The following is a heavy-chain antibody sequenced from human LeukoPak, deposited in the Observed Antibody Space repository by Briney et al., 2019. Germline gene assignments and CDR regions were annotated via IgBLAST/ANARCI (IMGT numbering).Heavy chain of an antibody. J-gene: IGHJ6*02. CDR1: GFTFTIYN. V-gene: IGHV3-21*01. CDR3: ARDRPGPDSVSSWIYYYGMDV. CDR2: ISSSSSYI. D-gene: IGHD6-13*01. Sequence: PGGSLRLSCAASGFTFTIYNVNWVRQAPGKGLEWVSSISSSSSYIYYADSVKGRFTISRDNAKNSLYLQMNSLRAEDTAVYYCARDRPGPDSVSSWIYYYGMDVWGQGTTVTVSS.